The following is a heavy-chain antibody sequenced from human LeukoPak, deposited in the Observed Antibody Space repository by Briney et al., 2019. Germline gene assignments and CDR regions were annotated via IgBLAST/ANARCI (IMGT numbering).Heavy chain of an antibody. CDR2: INPGGSSI. D-gene: IGHD1-14*01. CDR3: ARSNQADDY. V-gene: IGHV3-74*01. J-gene: IGHJ4*02. Sequence: GRSLRLSCAASGFTFSSYWMHWVRQVPGKGLVWVARINPGGSSITYADSVKGRFTISRDNAKNTMYLQMDSLRAEDTGVYYCARSNQADDYWGQGTLVTVSS. CDR1: GFTFSSYW.